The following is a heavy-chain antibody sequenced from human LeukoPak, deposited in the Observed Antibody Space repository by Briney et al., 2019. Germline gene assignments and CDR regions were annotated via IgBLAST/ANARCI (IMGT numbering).Heavy chain of an antibody. CDR1: GFNLNYYW. CDR2: IHHDESEK. CDR3: SRWVSQYYFDF. Sequence: GGSLRLSCEASGFNLNYYWLGWVRQAPGKGLEWVALIHHDESEKYYVDSVKGRFSTSRDNAKSSVYLQMDSLRVDDTAIYYCSRWVSQYYFDFWGQGALVSVSS. J-gene: IGHJ4*02. V-gene: IGHV3-7*01. D-gene: IGHD6-13*01.